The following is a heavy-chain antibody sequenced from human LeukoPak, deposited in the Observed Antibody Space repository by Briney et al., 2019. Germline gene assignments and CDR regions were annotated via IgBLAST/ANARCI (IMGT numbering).Heavy chain of an antibody. Sequence: GGSLRLSCAASGFTFSSYAMSWVRQAPGKGLEWVSAISGSGGSTYYADSVKGRFTISRDNSENTLYLQMNSLRAEDTAVYYCAKAVMWATDYYYMDVWGKGTTVTVSS. J-gene: IGHJ6*03. CDR2: ISGSGGST. V-gene: IGHV3-23*01. D-gene: IGHD5-12*01. CDR3: AKAVMWATDYYYMDV. CDR1: GFTFSSYA.